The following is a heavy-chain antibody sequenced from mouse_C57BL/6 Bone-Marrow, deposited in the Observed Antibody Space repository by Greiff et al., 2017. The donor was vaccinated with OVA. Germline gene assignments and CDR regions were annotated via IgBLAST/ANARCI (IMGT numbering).Heavy chain of an antibody. CDR3: AREGLRRGFAY. J-gene: IGHJ3*01. Sequence: VQLQKPGAECVMSGASVKLSCKASGYTFTSYWIPFLKHLPGQGLYWIGEIDPSDSYTNYNQKFKGKSTLTVDKSSSTAYMQLSSLTSEDSAVYDCAREGLRRGFAYWGQGTLVTVSA. V-gene: IGHV1-69*01. CDR1: GYTFTSYW. D-gene: IGHD2-4*01. CDR2: IDPSDSYT.